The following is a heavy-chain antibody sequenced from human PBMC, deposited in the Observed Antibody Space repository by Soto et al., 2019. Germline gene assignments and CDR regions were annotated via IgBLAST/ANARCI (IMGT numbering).Heavy chain of an antibody. J-gene: IGHJ4*02. CDR3: AKFSSGYYYRYFDY. Sequence: ASVKVSCKASGYTFTSYGISWVRQAPGQGLEWMGWISAYNGNTNYAQKFQGRVTMTTDTSTSTAYMELRSLRSDDTAVYYCAKFSSGYYYRYFDYWGQGTLVTVSS. CDR2: ISAYNGNT. V-gene: IGHV1-18*01. D-gene: IGHD3-22*01. CDR1: GYTFTSYG.